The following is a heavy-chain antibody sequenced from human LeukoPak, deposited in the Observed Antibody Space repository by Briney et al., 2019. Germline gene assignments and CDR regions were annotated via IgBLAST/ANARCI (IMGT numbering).Heavy chain of an antibody. D-gene: IGHD3-22*01. CDR3: AKSPHPYDSSGALPSWH. CDR1: GGSISSYY. Sequence: SETLSLTCTVSGGSISSYYWSWIRQPPGKGLEWIGYIYYSGSTNYNPSLKSRVTISVDTSKNQFSLKLSSVTAADTAVYYCAKSPHPYDSSGALPSWHWGQGTLVTVSS. V-gene: IGHV4-59*01. J-gene: IGHJ1*01. CDR2: IYYSGST.